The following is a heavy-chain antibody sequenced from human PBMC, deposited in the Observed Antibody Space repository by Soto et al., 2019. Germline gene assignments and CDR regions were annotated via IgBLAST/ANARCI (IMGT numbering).Heavy chain of an antibody. CDR1: GYTFTGYY. D-gene: IGHD2-2*01. V-gene: IGHV1-2*02. CDR2: INPHSGGT. CDR3: AGTSCSSTTCPTTY. Sequence: ASVKVSCKTSGYTFTGYYIYWVRQAPGQGLEWMGWINPHSGGTDSSQKFQGRVTMTRDTSISTAYMELSRLRSDDTAVYYCAGTSCSSTTCPTTYWGQGTLVTVSS. J-gene: IGHJ4*02.